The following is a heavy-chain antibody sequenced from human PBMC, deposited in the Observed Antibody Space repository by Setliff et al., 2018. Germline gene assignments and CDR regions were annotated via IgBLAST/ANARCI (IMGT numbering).Heavy chain of an antibody. V-gene: IGHV4-61*02. Sequence: SETLSLTCTVSGGSVGSGNFYWSWIRQTAGKGLEWIGLIQSTGNTNYNPSLQSRVTISMDTSKNQFSLKMSSVTAADTAMYYCAREGPESDSSGYMDVWGQGTTVTVSS. D-gene: IGHD3-22*01. CDR3: AREGPESDSSGYMDV. CDR1: GGSVGSGNFY. CDR2: IQSTGNT. J-gene: IGHJ6*03.